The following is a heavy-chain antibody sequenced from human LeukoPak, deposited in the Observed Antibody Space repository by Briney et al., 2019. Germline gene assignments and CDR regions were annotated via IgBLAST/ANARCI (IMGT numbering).Heavy chain of an antibody. Sequence: ASVKLSCKASGGTFSSYAISWVRQAPGQGLEWMGGIIPIFGTANYAQKFQGRVTITTDESTSTAYMELSSLRSEDTAVYYCARGPYYYDSSGYYSEAFDIWGQGTMVTVSS. CDR2: IIPIFGTA. V-gene: IGHV1-69*05. J-gene: IGHJ3*02. CDR1: GGTFSSYA. D-gene: IGHD3-22*01. CDR3: ARGPYYYDSSGYYSEAFDI.